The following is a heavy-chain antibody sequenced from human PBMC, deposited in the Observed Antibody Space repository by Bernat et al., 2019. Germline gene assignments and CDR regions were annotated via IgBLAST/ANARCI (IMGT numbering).Heavy chain of an antibody. V-gene: IGHV4-59*01. D-gene: IGHD4-23*01. CDR1: GGSISSYY. CDR2: IYYSGST. CDR3: ASVFGGNSAYWYFDL. Sequence: QVQLQQWGAGLVKPSETLSLTCTVSGGSISSYYWSWIRQPPGKGLEWIGYIYYSGSTNYNPSLKSRVTISVDTSKNQFSLKLTSVTAADTAVYYCASVFGGNSAYWYFDLWGRGTLVTVSS. J-gene: IGHJ2*01.